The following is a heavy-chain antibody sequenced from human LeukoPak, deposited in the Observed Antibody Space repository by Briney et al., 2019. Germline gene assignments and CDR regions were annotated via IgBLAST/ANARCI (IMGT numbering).Heavy chain of an antibody. CDR2: LNSDGSST. CDR1: GFTFSSYW. Sequence: GGSLRLSCAASGFTFSSYWMPWVRQAPGKGLMWVSRLNSDGSSTNYADSVKGRFTISRDNAKNTLYLQMNSLRAEDTPVYYCARAYNDGSVFYPPYFDYWGQGTLVTVSS. D-gene: IGHD3-22*01. CDR3: ARAYNDGSVFYPPYFDY. V-gene: IGHV3-74*01. J-gene: IGHJ4*02.